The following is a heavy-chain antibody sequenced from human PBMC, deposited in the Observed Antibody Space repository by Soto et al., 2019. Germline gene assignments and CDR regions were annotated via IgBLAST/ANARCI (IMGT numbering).Heavy chain of an antibody. CDR3: TRSGGNYSFGY. CDR1: GFTLSGSA. V-gene: IGHV3-73*02. D-gene: IGHD1-26*01. CDR2: IRSKTHSYAT. J-gene: IGHJ4*02. Sequence: EVQLVESGGGLVQPGESLQLSCAASGFTLSGSAVHWVRQASGKGLEWVGRIRSKTHSYATEYIASVKGRFTMSRDDSNNTAYLQMNGLKTDDTAVYYCTRSGGNYSFGYWGQGTLVTVSS.